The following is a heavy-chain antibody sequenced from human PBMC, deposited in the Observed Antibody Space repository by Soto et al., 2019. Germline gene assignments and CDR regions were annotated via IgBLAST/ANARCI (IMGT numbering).Heavy chain of an antibody. CDR1: GGTFSSYP. J-gene: IGHJ6*02. V-gene: IGHV1-69*06. CDR2: IIPIFGTA. Sequence: SVKVSCKASGGTFSSYPISWVRQAPGQGLEWMGGIIPIFGTANYAQKFQGRVTITADKSTSTAYMELSSLRSEDTAVYYCASGVGDYAYYYYGMDVWGQGTTVTVSS. CDR3: ASGVGDYAYYYYGMDV. D-gene: IGHD4-17*01.